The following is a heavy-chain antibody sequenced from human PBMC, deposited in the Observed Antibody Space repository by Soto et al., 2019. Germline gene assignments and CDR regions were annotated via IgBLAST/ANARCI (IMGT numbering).Heavy chain of an antibody. CDR3: AKDHRRIAVAAPLGP. Sequence: QVQLVESGGGVAQPGRSLRLSCAASGFTFSSYGMHWVRQAPGKGLEWVAVISYDGSNKYYADSVKGRFTISRDNSKNTLYLQMNSLSAEDTAVYYCAKDHRRIAVAAPLGPWGQGTLVTVSS. J-gene: IGHJ5*02. V-gene: IGHV3-30*18. CDR1: GFTFSSYG. D-gene: IGHD6-19*01. CDR2: ISYDGSNK.